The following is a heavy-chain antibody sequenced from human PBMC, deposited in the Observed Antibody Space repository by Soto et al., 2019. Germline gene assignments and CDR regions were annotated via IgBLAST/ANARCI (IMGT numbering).Heavy chain of an antibody. J-gene: IGHJ4*02. CDR3: ARDGEWEMATTNFDY. V-gene: IGHV1-2*04. CDR1: GYTFTGYY. D-gene: IGHD1-26*01. Sequence: QVQLVQSGAEVKKPGASVKVSCKASGYTFTGYYMHWVRQAPGQGLEWMGWINPNSGGTNYAQKFQGWVTMTRDTSISTAYMELSRLRSDDTAVYYCARDGEWEMATTNFDYWVQGTLVTVSS. CDR2: INPNSGGT.